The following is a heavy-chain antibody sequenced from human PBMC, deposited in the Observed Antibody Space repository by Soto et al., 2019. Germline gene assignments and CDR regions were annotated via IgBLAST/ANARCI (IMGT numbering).Heavy chain of an antibody. CDR1: GYTFTSHY. CDR2: INPIGGST. J-gene: IGHJ5*02. V-gene: IGHV1-46*01. Sequence: ASVKVSCKASGYTFTSHYLHWVRQAPGQGLEWMGRINPIGGSTSYAQKFQDRVTMTRDTSMSTVYMEMSSLRSKDTAMYDRACAIGWDRRMGFPSWGQGTLVTVSS. D-gene: IGHD6-19*01. CDR3: ACAIGWDRRMGFPS.